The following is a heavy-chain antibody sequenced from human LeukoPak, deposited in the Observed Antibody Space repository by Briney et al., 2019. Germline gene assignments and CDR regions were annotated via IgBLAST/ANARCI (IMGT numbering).Heavy chain of an antibody. CDR2: IKTNSDGGTT. J-gene: IGHJ3*02. V-gene: IGHV3-15*01. CDR3: ITGRAARRSLDI. CDR1: GFTFSNAW. D-gene: IGHD6-13*01. Sequence: PGGPLRLSCAASGFTFSNAWMSWVRQAPGKGLEWVGRIKTNSDGGTTDYAAPVKGRFTISRDDSKNTLDLQMNSLKTEDTAVYYCITGRAARRSLDIWGQGTMVTVSS.